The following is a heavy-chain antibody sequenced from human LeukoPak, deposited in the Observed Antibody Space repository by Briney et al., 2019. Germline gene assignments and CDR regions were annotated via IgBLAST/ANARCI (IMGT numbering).Heavy chain of an antibody. CDR2: ISYDGSNK. J-gene: IGHJ6*02. D-gene: IGHD2-2*01. V-gene: IGHV3-30*18. CDR3: AKDLGVGCSSTSCYSGHYYGMDV. CDR1: GFTFSSYG. Sequence: GGSLRLSCAASGFTFSSYGMHWVRQAPGKGLEWVAVISYDGSNKYYADSVKGRFTISRDNSKNTLYLQMNSLRAEDTAVYCCAKDLGVGCSSTSCYSGHYYGMDVWGQGTTVTVSS.